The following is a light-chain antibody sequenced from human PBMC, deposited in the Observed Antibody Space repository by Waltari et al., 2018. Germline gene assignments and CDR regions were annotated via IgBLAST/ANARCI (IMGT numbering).Light chain of an antibody. J-gene: IGLJ2*01. CDR1: SSYAGCQHY. Sequence: QSALTQPASVAGSPGQSITIPCTGTSSYAGCQHYVSWYQQHPGKAPKRMIYDVSKRPSGVSNRFSGSKSGNTASLTISGLQAEDEADYYCCSYAGSSTLVVFGGGTKLTVL. CDR2: DVS. V-gene: IGLV2-23*02. CDR3: CSYAGSSTLVV.